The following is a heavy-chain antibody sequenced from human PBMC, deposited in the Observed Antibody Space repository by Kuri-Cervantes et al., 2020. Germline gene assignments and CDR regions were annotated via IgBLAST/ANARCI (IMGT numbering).Heavy chain of an antibody. CDR1: GFTFSSYG. Sequence: GGSLRLSCAASGFTFSSYGMHWVRQAPGKGLEWVAVIWYDGSNKYYADSVKGRFTISRDNSKNTLYLQMNSLRAEDTAVYYCAKSYSSGWTYGMDVWGQGTTVTVSS. CDR3: AKSYSSGWTYGMDV. J-gene: IGHJ6*02. D-gene: IGHD6-19*01. V-gene: IGHV3-33*06. CDR2: IWYDGSNK.